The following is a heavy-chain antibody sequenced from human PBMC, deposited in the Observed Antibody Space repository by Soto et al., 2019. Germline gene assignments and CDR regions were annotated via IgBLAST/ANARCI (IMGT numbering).Heavy chain of an antibody. CDR2: MYYTGST. CDR3: ARSKRLIVDH. Sequence: PPETRSLTCTVSGDSISGNYWGWIRQPPGKRLQWIGYMYYTGSTNYNPSLKSRVTISVDTSKNQFSLRLSSVTAADTAVYYCARSKRLIVDHWRRGTLLTASS. J-gene: IGHJ4*01. CDR1: GDSISGNY. V-gene: IGHV4-59*08. D-gene: IGHD3-16*01.